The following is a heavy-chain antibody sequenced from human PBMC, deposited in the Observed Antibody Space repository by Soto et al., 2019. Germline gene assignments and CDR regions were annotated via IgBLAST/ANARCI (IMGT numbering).Heavy chain of an antibody. CDR2: ISSSSSYI. Sequence: GGSLRLSCAASGFTFSSYSMNWVRQAPGKGLEWVSSISSSSSYIYYADSVKGRFNISGDNAKSSLYLQMNSLRAEETAVYYCARGDVVVPAASGYYYYGMDVWGQGTTVTVSS. CDR3: ARGDVVVPAASGYYYYGMDV. J-gene: IGHJ6*02. CDR1: GFTFSSYS. D-gene: IGHD2-2*01. V-gene: IGHV3-21*01.